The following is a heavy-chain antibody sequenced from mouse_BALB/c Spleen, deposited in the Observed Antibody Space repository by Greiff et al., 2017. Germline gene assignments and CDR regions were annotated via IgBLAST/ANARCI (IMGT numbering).Heavy chain of an antibody. J-gene: IGHJ3*01. CDR2: INPSSGYT. Sequence: QVHVKQSGAELARPGASVKLSCKASGYTFTSYTMYWVKQRPGQGLEWIGYINPSSGYTNYNQKFKDKATLTADKSSSTAYMQLSSLTSEDSAVYYCARDYNSYYGGFAYWGQGTLVTVSA. V-gene: IGHV1-4*01. CDR3: ARDYNSYYGGFAY. CDR1: GYTFTSYT. D-gene: IGHD2-12*01.